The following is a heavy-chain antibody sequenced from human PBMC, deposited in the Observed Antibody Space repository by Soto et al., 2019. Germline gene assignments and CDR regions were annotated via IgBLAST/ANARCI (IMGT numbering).Heavy chain of an antibody. CDR1: GFTFSSYA. V-gene: IGHV3-23*01. J-gene: IGHJ4*02. CDR2: ISGSGGRT. CDR3: AKFRPELRAKEGFDY. D-gene: IGHD1-7*01. Sequence: EVQLLESGGGLVQPGGSLRLSCAASGFTFSSYAMSWVRQAPGKGLEWVSAISGSGGRTYYADSVKGRFTISRDNSKNALYLQMNSLRAEDTAGYYCAKFRPELRAKEGFDYWGQGTLVTVSS.